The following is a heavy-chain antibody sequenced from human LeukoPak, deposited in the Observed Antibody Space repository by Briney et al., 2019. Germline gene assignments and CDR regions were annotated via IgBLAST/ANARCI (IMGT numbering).Heavy chain of an antibody. Sequence: GSLRLSCAASGFTFSSYAMSWIRQPPGKGLEWIGEINHSGSTNYNPSLKSRVTISVDTSKNQFSLKLSSVTAADTAVYYCARAAGWFDPWGQGTLVTVSS. CDR1: GFTFSSYA. CDR3: ARAAGWFDP. J-gene: IGHJ5*02. CDR2: INHSGST. V-gene: IGHV4-34*08.